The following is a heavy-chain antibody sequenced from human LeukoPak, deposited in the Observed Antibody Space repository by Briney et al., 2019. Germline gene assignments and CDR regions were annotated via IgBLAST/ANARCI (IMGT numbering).Heavy chain of an antibody. CDR2: INPNSGGT. CDR3: ARDQTPNRGTYYDFWSGPANWFDP. D-gene: IGHD3-3*01. V-gene: IGHV1-2*02. J-gene: IGHJ5*02. CDR1: GYTFTGYY. Sequence: ASAKVSCKASGYTFTGYYMHWVRQAPGQGLEWMGWINPNSGGTNYAQKLQGRVTMTTDTSTSTAYMELRSLRSDDTAVYYCARDQTPNRGTYYDFWSGPANWFDPWGQGTLVTVSS.